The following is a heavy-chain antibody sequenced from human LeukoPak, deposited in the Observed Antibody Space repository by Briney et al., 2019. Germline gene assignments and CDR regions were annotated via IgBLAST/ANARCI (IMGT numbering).Heavy chain of an antibody. V-gene: IGHV5-51*01. CDR3: ARHLYTAMANDAFDI. J-gene: IGHJ3*02. D-gene: IGHD5-18*01. CDR2: IYPGDSDT. CDR1: GYSFTSYW. Sequence: GESLKISCKGSGYSFTSYWIGWVRQMPGKGLEWMGIIYPGDSDTRYSPSFQGQVTISADKSISTAYLQWSSLKASDTAMYYCARHLYTAMANDAFDIWGQGTMVTVSP.